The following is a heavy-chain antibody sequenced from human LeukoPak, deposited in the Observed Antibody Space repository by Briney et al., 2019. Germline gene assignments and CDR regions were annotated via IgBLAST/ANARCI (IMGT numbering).Heavy chain of an antibody. CDR2: ISGSGGST. CDR3: AKGIRVVTH. J-gene: IGHJ4*02. Sequence: LEWVSAISGSGGSTYYADSVKGRFTISRDNSKNTLYLQMNSLRAEDTAVYYCAKGIRVVTHWGQGTLVTVSS. D-gene: IGHD3-3*01. V-gene: IGHV3-23*01.